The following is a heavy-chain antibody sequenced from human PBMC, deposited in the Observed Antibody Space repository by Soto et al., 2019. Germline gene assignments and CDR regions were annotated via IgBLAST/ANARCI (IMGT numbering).Heavy chain of an antibody. CDR2: ISGSGGST. J-gene: IGHJ6*02. D-gene: IGHD1-20*01. CDR3: AKGYKAMDV. V-gene: IGHV3-23*01. CDR1: GLTFSSYA. Sequence: EVQLLESGGGMVQPGGSLRLSCAASGLTFSSYAMSWVRQAPGKGLEWVSGISGSGGSTYYADSVKGRFTISRDNSKSTLYLQMNGLRAEDTAVYYCAKGYKAMDVWGQGTTVTVSS.